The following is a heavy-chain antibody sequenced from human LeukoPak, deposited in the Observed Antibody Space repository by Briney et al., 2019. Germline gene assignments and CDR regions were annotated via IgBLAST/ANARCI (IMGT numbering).Heavy chain of an antibody. J-gene: IGHJ6*03. CDR3: ARPMTQYWAYYLDV. CDR2: INHRGST. CDR1: GGSFSGYY. D-gene: IGHD3-22*01. V-gene: IGHV4-34*01. Sequence: SETLSLTCAVYGGSFSGYYWSWIRQPPGKGLELIGEINHRGSTNYNPSLKSRVTILVDMSKNQVSLKVISVTAADTAVYYCARPMTQYWAYYLDVWGKGTTVTVSS.